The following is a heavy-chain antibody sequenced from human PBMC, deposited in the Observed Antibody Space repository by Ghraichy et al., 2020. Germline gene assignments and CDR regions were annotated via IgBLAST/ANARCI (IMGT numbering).Heavy chain of an antibody. D-gene: IGHD3-10*01. J-gene: IGHJ2*01. Sequence: ERVANIKEDGTERYYLDSVKGRFTISRDNAKSSLYLQLSSLRAEDTAVYYCARDAMRGGDFDLWGLGTLIT. CDR3: ARDAMRGGDFDL. CDR2: IKEDGTER. V-gene: IGHV3-7*01.